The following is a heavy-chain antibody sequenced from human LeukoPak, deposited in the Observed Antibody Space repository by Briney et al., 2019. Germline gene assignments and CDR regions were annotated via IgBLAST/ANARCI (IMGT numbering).Heavy chain of an antibody. D-gene: IGHD3-22*01. CDR3: AKNHRDSSVYYPDY. CDR2: ISSSSSYI. J-gene: IGHJ4*02. CDR1: GFTFSSYR. V-gene: IGHV3-21*01. Sequence: PGGSLRLSCAASGFTFSSYRMNWVRQAPGKGLEWVSSISSSSSYIYYADSVKGRFTISRDNAKHSLYLQMNSRRAEDTAVYYWAKNHRDSSVYYPDYWGQGTRVSVSS.